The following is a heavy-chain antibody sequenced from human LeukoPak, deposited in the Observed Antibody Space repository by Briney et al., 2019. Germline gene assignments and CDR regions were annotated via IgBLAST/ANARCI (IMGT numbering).Heavy chain of an antibody. V-gene: IGHV4-39*07. D-gene: IGHD2-15*01. CDR1: GGSISSYY. CDR3: ARGGYCSGGSCYVVDY. Sequence: PSETLSLTCTVSGGSISSYYWGWIRQPPGKGLEWIGSIYYSGSTYYNPSLKSRVTISVDTSKNQFSLKLSSVTAADTAVYYCARGGYCSGGSCYVVDYWGQGTLVTVSS. CDR2: IYYSGST. J-gene: IGHJ4*02.